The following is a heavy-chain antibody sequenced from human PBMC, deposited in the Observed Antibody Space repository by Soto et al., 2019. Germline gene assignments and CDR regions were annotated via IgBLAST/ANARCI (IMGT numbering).Heavy chain of an antibody. J-gene: IGHJ4*02. CDR1: GGSISSYY. CDR2: IYYSGST. Sequence: SETLSLTCTVSGGSISSYYWSWIRQPPGKGLEWIGYIYYSGSTNYNPSLKSRVTISVDTSKNQFSLKLNSMTAADTAVYYCARGGGSSWSLFDYWGQGTLVTVSS. D-gene: IGHD6-13*01. CDR3: ARGGGSSWSLFDY. V-gene: IGHV4-59*08.